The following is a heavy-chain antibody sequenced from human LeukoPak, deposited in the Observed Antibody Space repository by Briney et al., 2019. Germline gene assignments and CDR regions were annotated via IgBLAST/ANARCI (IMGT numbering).Heavy chain of an antibody. J-gene: IGHJ4*02. CDR3: ARYYYDSSGYFVSYFDY. V-gene: IGHV3-74*01. CDR2: INSDGSST. Sequence: GGSLRLSCAASGFTFSSYWMHWVRQAPGKGLVWVSRINSDGSSTSYADSVKGRFTISRDNAKNSLYLQMNSLRAEDTAVYYCARYYYDSSGYFVSYFDYWGQGTLVTVSS. CDR1: GFTFSSYW. D-gene: IGHD3-22*01.